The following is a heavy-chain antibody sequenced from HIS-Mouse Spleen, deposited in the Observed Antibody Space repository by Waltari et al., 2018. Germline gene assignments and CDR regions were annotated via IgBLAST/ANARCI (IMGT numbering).Heavy chain of an antibody. J-gene: IGHJ3*02. D-gene: IGHD7-27*01. V-gene: IGHV1-2*02. CDR3: ARVGLGIAFDI. CDR1: GYTFPGYY. CDR2: INPNSGGT. Sequence: QVQLVQSGAEVKKPGASVKVSCKASGYTFPGYYMHWVRQAPGQGLEWRGWINPNSGGTNHAQKFQGRVTMTRDTSISTAYMELSRLRSDDTAVYYCARVGLGIAFDIWGQGTMVTVSS.